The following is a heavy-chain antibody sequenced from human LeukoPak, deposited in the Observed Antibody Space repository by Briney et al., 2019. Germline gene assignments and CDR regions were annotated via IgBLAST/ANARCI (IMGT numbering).Heavy chain of an antibody. Sequence: SETLSLTCTVSGGSISSYYWSWIRQSPGKGLEWIGYIYYSGSTNYNPSLKTRVTISVDTSKNQFSLKLSSVTAADTAVYYCARGMESGSTRGRAFNIWGQGTMVTVSS. J-gene: IGHJ3*02. V-gene: IGHV4-59*01. CDR3: ARGMESGSTRGRAFNI. D-gene: IGHD1-26*01. CDR1: GGSISSYY. CDR2: IYYSGST.